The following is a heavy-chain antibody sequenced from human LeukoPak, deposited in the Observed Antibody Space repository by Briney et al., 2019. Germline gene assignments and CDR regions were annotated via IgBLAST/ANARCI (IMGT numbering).Heavy chain of an antibody. D-gene: IGHD3-16*01. CDR2: ISYDGSNK. CDR1: GFTFSSYG. J-gene: IGHJ4*02. CDR3: AKGGRGYPFDY. Sequence: PGGSLRLSCAASGFTFSSYGMHWVRQAPGKGLEWVAVISYDGSNKYYADSVKGRFTISRDNSKNTLYLQMNSLRAEDTAVYYCAKGGRGYPFDYWGQGTLVTVSS. V-gene: IGHV3-30*18.